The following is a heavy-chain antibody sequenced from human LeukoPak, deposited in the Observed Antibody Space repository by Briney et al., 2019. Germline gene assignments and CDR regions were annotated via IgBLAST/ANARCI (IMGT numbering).Heavy chain of an antibody. CDR2: ISAYNGNT. CDR3: ARLTPTIDDYGDPDY. Sequence: ASVKVSCKASGYTFTGYYMHWVRQAPGQGLEWMGWISAYNGNTNYAQKLQGRVTMTTDTSTSTAYMELRSLRSDDTAVYYCARLTPTIDDYGDPDYWGQGTLVTVSS. CDR1: GYTFTGYY. V-gene: IGHV1-18*04. J-gene: IGHJ4*02. D-gene: IGHD4-17*01.